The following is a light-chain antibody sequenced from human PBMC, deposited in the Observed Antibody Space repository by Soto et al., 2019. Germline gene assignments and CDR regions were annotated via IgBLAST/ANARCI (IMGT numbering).Light chain of an antibody. CDR3: SSYSSSSTSYV. Sequence: QSALTQPASVSGSPGQSITISCTGTSSDVGGYNYVSWYQQHPGKAPKLMIYEVSNRPSGVSNRFSGSKSGNTASLTISGLQAEDEADYYCSSYSSSSTSYVFGTGTKVTLL. CDR2: EVS. CDR1: SSDVGGYNY. J-gene: IGLJ1*01. V-gene: IGLV2-14*01.